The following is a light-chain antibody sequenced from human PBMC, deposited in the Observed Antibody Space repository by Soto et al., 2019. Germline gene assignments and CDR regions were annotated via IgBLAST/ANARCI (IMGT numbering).Light chain of an antibody. V-gene: IGKV3-15*01. Sequence: EILLTQSPATLSLSPGERATLSCRASQSVSSYLAWYQQKPGQAPRLLIYDASTRATGVPARFSGSGSGTEFTLTISSLQSEDSAVYYCQHYNNWLSWTFGQGTKVDIK. J-gene: IGKJ1*01. CDR2: DAS. CDR3: QHYNNWLSWT. CDR1: QSVSSY.